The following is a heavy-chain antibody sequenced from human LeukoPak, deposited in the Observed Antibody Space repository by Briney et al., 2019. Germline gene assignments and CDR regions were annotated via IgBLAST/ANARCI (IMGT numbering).Heavy chain of an antibody. CDR1: GFTFSSYS. CDR3: ARGSGYSSSGDY. D-gene: IGHD6-13*01. Sequence: PGGSLRLSCAASGFTFSSYSMNWVRQAPGKGLEWVSSISSSSSYIYYADSVKGRFTISRHNSKNTLYLQMNSLRAEDTAVYYCARGSGYSSSGDYWGQGTLVTVSS. V-gene: IGHV3-21*04. J-gene: IGHJ4*02. CDR2: ISSSSSYI.